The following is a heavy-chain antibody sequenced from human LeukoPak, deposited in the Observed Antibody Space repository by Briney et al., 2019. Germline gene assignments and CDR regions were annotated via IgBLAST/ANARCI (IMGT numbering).Heavy chain of an antibody. CDR2: IYSGGST. D-gene: IGHD3-22*01. V-gene: IGHV3-66*01. Sequence: PGGSLRLSCAASGFTVSSNYMSWVRQAPGKGLEWVSVIYSGGSTYYADSVKGRFTISRDNSKNTLYLQMNSLRAEDTAVYYCARVLHYYESSGYYYYYGMDVWGQGTTVTVSS. J-gene: IGHJ6*02. CDR1: GFTVSSNY. CDR3: ARVLHYYESSGYYYYYGMDV.